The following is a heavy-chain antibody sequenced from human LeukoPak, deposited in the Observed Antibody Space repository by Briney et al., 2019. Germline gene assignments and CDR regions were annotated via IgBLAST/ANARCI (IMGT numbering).Heavy chain of an antibody. D-gene: IGHD5-18*01. V-gene: IGHV1-46*01. CDR2: INPSGGST. CDR1: GYVFTAYY. J-gene: IGHJ4*02. CDR3: AREPGYSYGREGRFDY. Sequence: ASVKVSCKASGYVFTAYYIHWVRQAPGQGLEWMGIINPSGGSTSYAQKFQGRVTMTRDMSTSTVYMELSSLRSEDTAVYYCAREPGYSYGREGRFDYWGQGTLVTVSS.